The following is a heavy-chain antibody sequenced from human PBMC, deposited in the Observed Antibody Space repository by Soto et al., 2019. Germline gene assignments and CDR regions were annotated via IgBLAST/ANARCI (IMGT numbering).Heavy chain of an antibody. CDR1: GFTFSSYG. J-gene: IGHJ4*02. V-gene: IGHV3-30*18. CDR2: ISYDGSNK. CDR3: AKESYSSGWYGGFDY. Sequence: GGSLRLSCAASGFTFSSYGMHWVRQAPGKGLEWVAVISYDGSNKYYADSVKGRFTISRDNSKNTLYLQMNSLRAEDTAVYYCAKESYSSGWYGGFDYWGQGTLVTVSS. D-gene: IGHD6-19*01.